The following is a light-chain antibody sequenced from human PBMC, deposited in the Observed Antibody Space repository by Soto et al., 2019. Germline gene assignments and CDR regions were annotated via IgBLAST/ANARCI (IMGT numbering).Light chain of an antibody. V-gene: IGLV1-44*01. CDR2: TNN. J-gene: IGLJ2*01. CDR3: AAWDDSLNAVV. Sequence: QSVLTQPPSVSGTPGHKVSISCSGSTSNLGGNTVNWYQQLPGTAPKLLIYTNNQRPSWVPDRFSGSKSGTSASLAISGLRSEDEADFYCAAWDDSLNAVVFCGGTKLTVL. CDR1: TSNLGGNT.